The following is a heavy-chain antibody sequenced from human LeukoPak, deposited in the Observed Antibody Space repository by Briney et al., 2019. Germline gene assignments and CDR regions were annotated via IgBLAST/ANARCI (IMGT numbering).Heavy chain of an antibody. CDR1: GYTFTGYY. Sequence: ASVKVSCKASGYTFTGYYIHWVRQAPGQGLEWMGWINPNTGGTNYAQKFQGRVTMTRDTSISTAYMELSRLRSDDTAVYYCARDIYRRGYYGSGITYYWGQGTLVTVSS. CDR3: ARDIYRRGYYGSGITYY. D-gene: IGHD3-10*01. J-gene: IGHJ4*02. V-gene: IGHV1-2*02. CDR2: INPNTGGT.